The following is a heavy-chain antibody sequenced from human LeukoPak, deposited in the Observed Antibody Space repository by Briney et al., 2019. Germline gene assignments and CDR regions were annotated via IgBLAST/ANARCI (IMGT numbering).Heavy chain of an antibody. J-gene: IGHJ4*02. CDR3: ARAVGGTLDS. V-gene: IGHV6-1*01. D-gene: IGHD1-26*01. CDR2: TYYRSKWSN. Sequence: PSQTLSLTCAISGDSVSSKSVTWNWIRQSPSRGLEWPGRTYYRSKWSNDYAVSVRSRIIVNPDTSKNQFSLKLNSVTPEDTAIYFCARAVGGTLDSWGQGTLVTVSS. CDR1: GDSVSSKSVT.